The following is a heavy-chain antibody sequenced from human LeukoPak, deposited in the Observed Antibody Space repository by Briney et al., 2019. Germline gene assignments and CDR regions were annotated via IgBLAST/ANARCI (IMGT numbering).Heavy chain of an antibody. D-gene: IGHD3-22*01. CDR2: FDPEDGET. CDR1: GYTLTELS. Sequence: GASVKVSCKVSGYTLTELSMHWVRQAPGKGLEWMGGFDPEDGETIYAQKFQGRVTMTEDTSTDTAYMELSSLRSEDTAVYYCATTERGYYDSSGYYPFDYWGQGTLVTVSS. J-gene: IGHJ4*02. CDR3: ATTERGYYDSSGYYPFDY. V-gene: IGHV1-24*01.